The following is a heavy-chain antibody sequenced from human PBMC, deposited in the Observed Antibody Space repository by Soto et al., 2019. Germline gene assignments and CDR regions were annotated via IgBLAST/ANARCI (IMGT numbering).Heavy chain of an antibody. Sequence: HPGGSLRLSCAASGFTFSSYGMHWVRQAPGKGLEWVAVISYDGSNKYYADSVKGRFTISRDNSKNTLYLQMNSLRAEDTAVYYCAKDRLDYGDLDYWGQGTLVTVSS. CDR2: ISYDGSNK. CDR3: AKDRLDYGDLDY. J-gene: IGHJ4*02. D-gene: IGHD4-17*01. CDR1: GFTFSSYG. V-gene: IGHV3-30*18.